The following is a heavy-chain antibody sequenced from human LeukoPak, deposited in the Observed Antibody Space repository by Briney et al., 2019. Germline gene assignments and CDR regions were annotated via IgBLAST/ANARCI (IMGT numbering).Heavy chain of an antibody. CDR1: GFTFSDYY. J-gene: IGHJ5*02. V-gene: IGHV3-11*05. Sequence: GGSLRLSCAASGFTFSDYYMSWIRQAPGRGLEWVSYISGSSSNTKYADSVKGRFTISRDNAKNSLYLQMNSLRAEDTAVYYCARDSAHIVVVPVVIPPGLDNWFDPWGQGTLVTVSS. CDR3: ARDSAHIVVVPVVIPPGLDNWFDP. CDR2: ISGSSSNT. D-gene: IGHD2-2*01.